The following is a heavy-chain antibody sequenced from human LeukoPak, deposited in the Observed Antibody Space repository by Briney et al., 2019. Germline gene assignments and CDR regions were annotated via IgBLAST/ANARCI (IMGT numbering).Heavy chain of an antibody. CDR1: GYTFTGYY. V-gene: IGHV1-2*02. Sequence: ASVKVSCKASGYTFTGYYMHWVRQAPGQGLEWMGWINPNSGGTNYAQKFQGRVTMTRDTSICTAYMELSRLRSDDTAVYYCARGLYSSSWYRDYFDYWGQGTLVTVSS. J-gene: IGHJ4*02. CDR2: INPNSGGT. D-gene: IGHD6-13*01. CDR3: ARGLYSSSWYRDYFDY.